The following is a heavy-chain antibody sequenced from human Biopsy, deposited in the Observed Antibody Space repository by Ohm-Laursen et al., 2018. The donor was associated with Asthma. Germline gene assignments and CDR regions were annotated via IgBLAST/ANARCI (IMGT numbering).Heavy chain of an antibody. CDR3: ARTYYDFLTGQVKDVFGV. Sequence: ASVKVSCKASGYNFISLAIHWVRQAPGQRLEWMGWVNTGNGDTKYSQKFQGRVTIARDTSASTAYMELRSLRSEDTATYYCARTYYDFLTGQVKDVFGVWGQGTMVTVSS. D-gene: IGHD3-9*01. CDR1: GYNFISLA. V-gene: IGHV1-3*04. CDR2: VNTGNGDT. J-gene: IGHJ3*01.